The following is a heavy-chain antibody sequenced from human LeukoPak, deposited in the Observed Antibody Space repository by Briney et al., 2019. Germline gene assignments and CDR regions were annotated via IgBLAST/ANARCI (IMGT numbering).Heavy chain of an antibody. CDR3: AGGRDRSSLYFDS. CDR2: IDSDGSRI. Sequence: GGSLRLSCAASGFTFSSYWMHWVRQAPGKGLVWVSLIDSDGSRISHGDSVKGRFTISRDNAKNTLYLQMNSLRAEDTAVYYCAGGRDRSSLYFDSWGQGTLVTVSS. J-gene: IGHJ4*02. D-gene: IGHD5-24*01. V-gene: IGHV3-74*01. CDR1: GFTFSSYW.